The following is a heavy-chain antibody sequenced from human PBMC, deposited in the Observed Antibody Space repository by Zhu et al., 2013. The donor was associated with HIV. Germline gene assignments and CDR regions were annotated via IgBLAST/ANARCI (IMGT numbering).Heavy chain of an antibody. V-gene: IGHV1-69*06. CDR2: IIPIFGTA. CDR1: GGTFSNYT. D-gene: IGHD2-21*02. J-gene: IGHJ5*02. Sequence: QVQLVQSGAEVKKPGSSVKVSCKASGGTFSNYTITWVRQAPGQGPEWMGGIIPIFGTANYAQKFQGRVTITADKSTSTAYMELRSLRSEDTAIYYCARVLRDSSWHNWFDPWGQGTLLTVSS. CDR3: ARVLRDSSWHNWFDP.